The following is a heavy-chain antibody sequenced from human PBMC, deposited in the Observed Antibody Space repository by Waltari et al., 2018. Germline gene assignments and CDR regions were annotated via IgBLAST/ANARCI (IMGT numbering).Heavy chain of an antibody. CDR2: ISGSGSTI. CDR1: GFTFSSYA. CDR3: ARGEIQLWLTPVLGYFDY. J-gene: IGHJ4*02. Sequence: EVQLLESGGGLVQPGGSLRLSCAASGFTFSSYAMSWVRQAPGKGLEWVSAISGSGSTIYYADSVKGRFTISRDNAKNSLYLQMNSLRAEDTAVYYCARGEIQLWLTPVLGYFDYWGQGTLVTVSS. D-gene: IGHD5-18*01. V-gene: IGHV3-23*01.